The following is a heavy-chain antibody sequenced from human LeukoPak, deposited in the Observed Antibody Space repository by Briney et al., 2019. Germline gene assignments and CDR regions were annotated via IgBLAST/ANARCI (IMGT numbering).Heavy chain of an antibody. J-gene: IGHJ4*02. CDR2: ISYDENNK. CDR3: ALYAYNSSGLTPFDH. V-gene: IGHV3-30-3*01. Sequence: GGSLRLSCAASGFTFSNYVMHWVRQAPGKGLEWVAVISYDENNKWYADSVKGRFTISRDNSKNTLYLLMNSLKTEDTAVYYCALYAYNSSGLTPFDHWGQGTLVTVSS. D-gene: IGHD3-22*01. CDR1: GFTFSNYV.